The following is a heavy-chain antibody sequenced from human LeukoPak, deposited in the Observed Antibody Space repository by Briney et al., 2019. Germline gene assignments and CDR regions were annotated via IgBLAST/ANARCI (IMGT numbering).Heavy chain of an antibody. J-gene: IGHJ6*03. CDR1: GFPFSRYV. Sequence: GGSLRLSCAASGFPFSRYVMHWVRQAPGRGLEWVALISYDGNNKFYADSVKGRFTISRDNSRNTLFLQMNSLRGEDADVYSCAKGGSPTGPYYYFYYMDVWGKGTAVTVSS. V-gene: IGHV3-30*01. D-gene: IGHD2-15*01. CDR2: ISYDGNNK. CDR3: AKGGSPTGPYYYFYYMDV.